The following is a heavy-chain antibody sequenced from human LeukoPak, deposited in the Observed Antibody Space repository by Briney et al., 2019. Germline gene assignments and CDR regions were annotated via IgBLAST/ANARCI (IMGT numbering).Heavy chain of an antibody. CDR2: IYASGST. CDR3: AGTRRYCSGGSCYNWFDP. D-gene: IGHD2-15*01. CDR1: GDSITRDTYY. J-gene: IGHJ5*02. V-gene: IGHV4-61*02. Sequence: TSQTLSLTCTVSGDSITRDTYYWSWIRQPAGKGLEWIGRIYASGSTTYNASLKSRVTISVDTSKNQFSLKLSSVTAADTAVYYCAGTRRYCSGGSCYNWFDPWGQGTLVTVSS.